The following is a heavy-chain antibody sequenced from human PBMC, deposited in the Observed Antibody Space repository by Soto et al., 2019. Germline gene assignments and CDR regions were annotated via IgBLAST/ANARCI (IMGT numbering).Heavy chain of an antibody. V-gene: IGHV3-30-3*01. D-gene: IGHD3-16*02. CDR1: GFTFSSYA. CDR3: SRGGPLHPGELSLPDAFDI. J-gene: IGHJ3*02. CDR2: ISYDGSKK. Sequence: QVQLVESGGGVVQPGRSLRLSCAASGFTFSSYAMHWVRQAPGKGLEWVSVISYDGSKKYYADSVKGRFTISRDNSKNTLYLRMTSLRAEDTAGYYSSRGGPLHPGELSLPDAFDIWGHGTMFAVCS.